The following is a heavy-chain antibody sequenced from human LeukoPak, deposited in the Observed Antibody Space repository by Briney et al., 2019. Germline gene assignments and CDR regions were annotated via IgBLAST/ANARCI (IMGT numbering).Heavy chain of an antibody. D-gene: IGHD2-15*01. V-gene: IGHV3-11*05. Sequence: GGSLRLSCAASGFTFSDYYMSWIRQAPGQGLEWVSYISSSSSYTNYADSVKGRFTISRDNAKNSLYLQMNSLRAEDTAVYYCAGVGHCSGGSCYSHGMDVWGQGTTVTVSS. CDR1: GFTFSDYY. CDR2: ISSSSSYT. CDR3: AGVGHCSGGSCYSHGMDV. J-gene: IGHJ6*02.